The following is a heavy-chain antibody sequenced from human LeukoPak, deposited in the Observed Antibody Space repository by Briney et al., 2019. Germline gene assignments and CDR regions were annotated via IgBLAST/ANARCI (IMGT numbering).Heavy chain of an antibody. Sequence: SVKVSCKASGGTFSSYAISWVRQAPGQGLEWMGGIIPIFGTANYAQKFQGRVTITADKSTSTAYMELSSLRSEDTAVYYCARYGDYHNSHFDYWGQGTLVTVPS. CDR2: IIPIFGTA. J-gene: IGHJ4*02. CDR3: ARYGDYHNSHFDY. CDR1: GGTFSSYA. V-gene: IGHV1-69*06. D-gene: IGHD4-17*01.